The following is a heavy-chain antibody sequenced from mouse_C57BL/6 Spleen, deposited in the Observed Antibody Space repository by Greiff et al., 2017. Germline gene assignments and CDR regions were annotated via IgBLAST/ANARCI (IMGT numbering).Heavy chain of an antibody. V-gene: IGHV1-26*01. Sequence: VQLQQSGPELVKPGASVKISCKASGYTFTDYYMNWVKQSHGKSLEWIGDINPNNGGTSYNQKFKGKATLTVDKSSSTAYMELRSLTSEDSAVYYCARWDWDSDDWGQGTTLTVSS. CDR1: GYTFTDYY. J-gene: IGHJ2*01. D-gene: IGHD4-1*01. CDR2: INPNNGGT. CDR3: ARWDWDSDD.